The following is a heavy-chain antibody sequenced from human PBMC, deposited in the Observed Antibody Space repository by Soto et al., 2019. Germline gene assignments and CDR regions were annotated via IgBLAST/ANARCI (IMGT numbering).Heavy chain of an antibody. Sequence: GGSLRLSCVASGFTFSSYGMHWVRQAPGKGLEWVAVIWYDGSDKYYADSVKGRFTISRDNSKNTLYLQMNSLRAEDTAVYYCATDKGIFWGQGILVTFSS. V-gene: IGHV3-33*01. CDR2: IWYDGSDK. J-gene: IGHJ4*02. D-gene: IGHD2-15*01. CDR1: GFTFSSYG. CDR3: ATDKGIF.